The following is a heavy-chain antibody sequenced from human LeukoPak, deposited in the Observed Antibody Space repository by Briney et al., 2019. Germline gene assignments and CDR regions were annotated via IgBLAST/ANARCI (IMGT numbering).Heavy chain of an antibody. CDR1: GVTFSSYS. CDR3: ARDLRVERAFDI. V-gene: IGHV3-21*01. J-gene: IGHJ3*02. CDR2: ISSSSSYI. Sequence: GGSLRLSCAASGVTFSSYSMNWVRQAPGKGLEWVSSISSSSSYIHYADSVKGRFTISRDNAKNSLYLQMNSLRAEDTAVYYCARDLRVERAFDIWGQGTMVTVSS.